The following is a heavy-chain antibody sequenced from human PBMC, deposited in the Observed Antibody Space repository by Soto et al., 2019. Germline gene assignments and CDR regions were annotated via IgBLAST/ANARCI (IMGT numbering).Heavy chain of an antibody. D-gene: IGHD5-12*01. CDR2: IYPGDSDT. V-gene: IGHV5-51*01. Sequence: PGESLKISCKGSGYSFTSYWIGWVRQMPGKGLEWMGIIYPGDSDTRYSPSFQGQVTISADKSISTAYLQWSSLKASDTAMYYCARRDADGEYSGYDSSFNYWGQGTLVTVS. J-gene: IGHJ4*02. CDR3: ARRDADGEYSGYDSSFNY. CDR1: GYSFTSYW.